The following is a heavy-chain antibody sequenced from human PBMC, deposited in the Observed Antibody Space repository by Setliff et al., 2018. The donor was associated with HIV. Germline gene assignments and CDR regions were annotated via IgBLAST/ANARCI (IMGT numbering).Heavy chain of an antibody. D-gene: IGHD2-2*01. J-gene: IGHJ6*03. CDR2: IFYTGST. Sequence: PSETLSLTCTVSGGSISGHYWSWIRQPPGKGLEWIAYIFYTGSTNYNPSLKSRVTISVDTSKNQFFLKLSSMTAADTAVYYCVRGYCSSTTCYDDYYYMDVWGKGSTVTVSS. V-gene: IGHV4-59*11. CDR3: VRGYCSSTTCYDDYYYMDV. CDR1: GGSISGHY.